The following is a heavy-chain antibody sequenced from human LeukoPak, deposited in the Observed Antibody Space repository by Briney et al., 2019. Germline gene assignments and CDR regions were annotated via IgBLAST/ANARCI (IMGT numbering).Heavy chain of an antibody. J-gene: IGHJ4*02. V-gene: IGHV3-23*01. Sequence: GGSLRLSCAASGFTFSNNAMNWVRQAPGKRLEWVSGIGASGGNTYYADSVKGRFTISRDNSKNTLYLQMNSLRAEDTAVYYCAKDYSSANWGQGTLVTVSS. CDR1: GFTFSNNA. D-gene: IGHD4-4*01. CDR2: IGASGGNT. CDR3: AKDYSSAN.